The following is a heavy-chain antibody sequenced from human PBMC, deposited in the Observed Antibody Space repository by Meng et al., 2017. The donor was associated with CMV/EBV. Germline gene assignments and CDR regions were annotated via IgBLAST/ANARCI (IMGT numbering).Heavy chain of an antibody. CDR3: ATGQYSSSSRGDGYFDY. Sequence: GGSLRLSCAASGFTFSSYAMHWVRQALGKGLEYVSAISSNGGSTYYADSVKGRFTISRDNSKNTLYLQMGSLRAEDMAVYYCATGQYSSSSRGDGYFDYWGQGTLVTVSS. CDR2: ISSNGGST. D-gene: IGHD6-6*01. CDR1: GFTFSSYA. V-gene: IGHV3-64*02. J-gene: IGHJ4*02.